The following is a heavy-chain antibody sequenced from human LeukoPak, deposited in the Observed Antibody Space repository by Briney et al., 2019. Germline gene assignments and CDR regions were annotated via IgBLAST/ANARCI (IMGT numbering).Heavy chain of an antibody. CDR1: GFIFSSYT. CDR2: ISKDSKII. V-gene: IGHV3-48*04. J-gene: IGHJ4*02. Sequence: PGGSLRLSCAVSGFIFSSYTMNWVRQAPGQGLEWVSYISKDSKIIYYAESVKGRFTISRDNAQNSLYLQMNSLRPEDTAVYYCARLNGIALAGTWTSQDDSWGQGTLVTVSS. CDR3: ARLNGIALAGTWTSQDDS. D-gene: IGHD6-19*01.